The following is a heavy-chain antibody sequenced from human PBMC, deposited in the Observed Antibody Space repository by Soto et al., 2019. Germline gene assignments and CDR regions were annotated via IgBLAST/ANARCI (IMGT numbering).Heavy chain of an antibody. CDR2: IYHSGST. CDR1: GGSISSGGYS. D-gene: IGHD6-19*01. CDR3: ASHSSGWYDFDY. J-gene: IGHJ4*02. Sequence: SETLSLTCAVSGGSISSGGYSWSWIRQPPGKGLEWIGYIYHSGSTYYNPSLKSRVTISVDRSKNQFSLKLSSVTAADTAVYYCASHSSGWYDFDYWGQGTLVTVSS. V-gene: IGHV4-30-2*01.